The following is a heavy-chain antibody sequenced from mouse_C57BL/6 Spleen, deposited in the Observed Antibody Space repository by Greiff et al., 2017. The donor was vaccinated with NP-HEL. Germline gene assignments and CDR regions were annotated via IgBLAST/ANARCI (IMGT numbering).Heavy chain of an antibody. CDR3: ARSGYSGYFDV. V-gene: IGHV5-6*01. Sequence: EVKLVESGGDLVKPGGSLKLSCAASGLTFSSYGMSWVRQTPDKRLEWVATISSGGSYTYYPDSVKGRFTISRDNAKNTLYLQMSSLKSEDTAMYYCARSGYSGYFDVWGTGTTVTVSS. J-gene: IGHJ1*03. D-gene: IGHD2-3*01. CDR1: GLTFSSYG. CDR2: ISSGGSYT.